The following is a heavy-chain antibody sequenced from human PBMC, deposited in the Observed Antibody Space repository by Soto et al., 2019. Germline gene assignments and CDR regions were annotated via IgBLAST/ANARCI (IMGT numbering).Heavy chain of an antibody. CDR2: ISSSSSTI. Sequence: GGSLRLSCVGSGFTFSNFGIHWVRQAPGKGLEWVSYISSSSSTIYYADSVKGRFTISRDNAKNSLYLQMNSLRDEDTAVYYCARGWRVSNYDILTGYYMPLPDAFDIWGQGTMVTVSS. V-gene: IGHV3-48*02. CDR1: GFTFSNFG. CDR3: ARGWRVSNYDILTGYYMPLPDAFDI. D-gene: IGHD3-9*01. J-gene: IGHJ3*02.